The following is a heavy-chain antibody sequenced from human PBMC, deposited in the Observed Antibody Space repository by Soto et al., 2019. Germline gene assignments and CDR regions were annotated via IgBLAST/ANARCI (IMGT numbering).Heavy chain of an antibody. CDR1: GYTFTSYG. CDR3: ARDRKDDILTGYYKYYYYYYGMDA. Sequence: VASVKVSCKASGYTFTSYGISWVRQAPGQGLEWMGWISAYNGNTNYAQKLQGRVTMTTDTSTSTAYMELRSLRSDDTAVYYCARDRKDDILTGYYKYYYYYYGMDAWGQGTTVTVSS. V-gene: IGHV1-18*04. D-gene: IGHD3-9*01. CDR2: ISAYNGNT. J-gene: IGHJ6*02.